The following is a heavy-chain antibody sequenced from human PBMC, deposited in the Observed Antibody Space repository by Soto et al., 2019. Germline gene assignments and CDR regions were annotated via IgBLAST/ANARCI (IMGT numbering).Heavy chain of an antibody. D-gene: IGHD4-17*01. J-gene: IGHJ6*02. CDR3: ARLSLSTVVTPNTYYYYYYGMDV. CDR2: INHSGST. V-gene: IGHV4-34*01. Sequence: SETLSLTCAVYGGSFSGYYWSWIRQPPGKGLEWIGEINHSGSTNYNPSLKSRVTISVDTSKNQFSLKLSSVTAADTAVYYCARLSLSTVVTPNTYYYYYYGMDVWGQGTTVTVSS. CDR1: GGSFSGYY.